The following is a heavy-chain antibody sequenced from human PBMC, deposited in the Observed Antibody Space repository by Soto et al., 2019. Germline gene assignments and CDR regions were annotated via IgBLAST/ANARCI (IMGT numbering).Heavy chain of an antibody. Sequence: QVQLVQSGAEVKKPGASVKVSCKASGYTFTSYGISWVRQAPGQGLEWMGWISAYNGNTNYAQKLQGRVTMTTDTSTSTAHMELRSLRSDDTAVYYCARSLLTTVTTRGWFDPWGQGTLVTVSS. CDR2: ISAYNGNT. CDR3: ARSLLTTVTTRGWFDP. D-gene: IGHD4-4*01. V-gene: IGHV1-18*01. J-gene: IGHJ5*02. CDR1: GYTFTSYG.